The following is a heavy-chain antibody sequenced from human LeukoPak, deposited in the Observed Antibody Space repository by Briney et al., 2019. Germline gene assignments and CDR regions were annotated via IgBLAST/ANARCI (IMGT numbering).Heavy chain of an antibody. CDR2: IYYSRST. Sequence: SETLSLTCTVSGVSVSSGSYYWRWLRQPPGKGLEWIGYIYYSRSTNYNPSLKSRVTISVDTSKNQFSLKLSSVTAADTAVYYCARVGIVATNYYCYGMDVWGQGTTVTVSS. CDR1: GVSVSSGSYY. J-gene: IGHJ6*02. D-gene: IGHD5-12*01. CDR3: ARVGIVATNYYCYGMDV. V-gene: IGHV4-61*01.